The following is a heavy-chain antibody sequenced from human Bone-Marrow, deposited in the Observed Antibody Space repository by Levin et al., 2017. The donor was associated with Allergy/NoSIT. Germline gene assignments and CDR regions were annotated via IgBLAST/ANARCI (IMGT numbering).Heavy chain of an antibody. V-gene: IGHV5-10-1*01. D-gene: IGHD6-13*01. CDR1: GYRFTSYW. CDR3: ARHGIAAADYYFDS. J-gene: IGHJ4*02. CDR2: IDPSDSDT. Sequence: KAGGSLRLSCETSGYRFTSYWISWVRQMPGKGLEWMGRIDPSDSDTDYSPSFRGRVTISLDKSLNTAYLQWSSLKASDSAMYYCARHGIAAADYYFDSWGQGSLLTVSS.